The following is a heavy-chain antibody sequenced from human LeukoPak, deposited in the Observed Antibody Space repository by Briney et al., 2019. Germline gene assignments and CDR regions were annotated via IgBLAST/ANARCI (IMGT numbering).Heavy chain of an antibody. D-gene: IGHD6-25*01. CDR2: LVYDERS. J-gene: IGHJ4*02. CDR1: GFPFSSYG. V-gene: IGHV3-33*01. CDR3: ARDLSAAFDF. Sequence: GGSLRLSCAASGFPFSSYGMHWVRQAPGKGLEWVARLVYDERSDYANSVKGRFSISRDNSKNTLFLDMSDLRVEDTAVYYCARDLSAAFDFWGQGILVTVPS.